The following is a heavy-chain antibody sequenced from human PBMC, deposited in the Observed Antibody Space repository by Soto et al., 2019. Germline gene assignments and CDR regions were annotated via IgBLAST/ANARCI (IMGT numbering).Heavy chain of an antibody. CDR3: ARMMAASATAFDY. D-gene: IGHD6-13*01. CDR2: IYPGDSDT. Sequence: GESLKISFQASGYSFISSLIGWVRQMPVKGLEWMGIIYPGDSDTRYSPSFQGQVTISADKSTSTAYLQWSSLKASDTATYYCARMMAASATAFDYFGRGDLVTFSS. CDR1: GYSFISSL. J-gene: IGHJ4*02. V-gene: IGHV5-51*01.